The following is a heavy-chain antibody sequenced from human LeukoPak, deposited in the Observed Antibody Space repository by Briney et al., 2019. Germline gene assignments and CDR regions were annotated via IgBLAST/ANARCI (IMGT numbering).Heavy chain of an antibody. CDR1: GFTFSSYS. J-gene: IGHJ3*02. Sequence: GGSLRLSCAASGFTFSSYSMNWVRQGPGKGLEWVAYISSSSSTIYYADSVKGRFTISRDSSKNTLYLQMNSLRAEDTAVYYCAKDRGYHYDSSGYYRMDAFDIWGQGTMVTVSS. CDR3: AKDRGYHYDSSGYYRMDAFDI. CDR2: ISSSSSTI. D-gene: IGHD3-22*01. V-gene: IGHV3-48*01.